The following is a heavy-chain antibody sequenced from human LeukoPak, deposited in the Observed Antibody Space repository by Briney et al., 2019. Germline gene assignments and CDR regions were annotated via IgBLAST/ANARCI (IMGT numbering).Heavy chain of an antibody. CDR3: ARIVVVPAAMEGYYYYYGMDV. Sequence: PGGSLRLSCAASGFTFSYYYMSWIRQAPGKGLEWVSYISSSSSYTNYADSVKGRFTISRDNAKNSLYLQMNSLRAEDTAVYYCARIVVVPAAMEGYYYYYGMDVWGQGTTVTVSS. CDR2: ISSSSSYT. V-gene: IGHV3-11*06. D-gene: IGHD2-2*01. CDR1: GFTFSYYY. J-gene: IGHJ6*02.